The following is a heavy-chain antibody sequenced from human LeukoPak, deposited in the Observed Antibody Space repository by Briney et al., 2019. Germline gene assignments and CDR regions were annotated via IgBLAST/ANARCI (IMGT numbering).Heavy chain of an antibody. V-gene: IGHV3-15*07. J-gene: IGHJ5*02. CDR2: IKSKTDGGTT. CDR3: ARDPTYDFWSGYYTGAGWFDP. Sequence: GGSLRLSCAASGFTFSNAWMNWVRQAPGKGLEWVGRIKSKTDGGTTDYAAPVKGRFTISRDDSKNTLYLQMNSLKTEDTAVYYCARDPTYDFWSGYYTGAGWFDPWGQGTLVTVSS. CDR1: GFTFSNAW. D-gene: IGHD3-3*01.